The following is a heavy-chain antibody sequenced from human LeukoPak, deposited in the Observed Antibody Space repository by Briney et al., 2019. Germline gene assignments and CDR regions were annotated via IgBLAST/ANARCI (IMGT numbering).Heavy chain of an antibody. D-gene: IGHD3/OR15-3a*01. J-gene: IGHJ4*02. CDR1: GFMFSSYA. CDR3: ARDGLGVADLDH. V-gene: IGHV3-48*03. CDR2: ISSSGTTI. Sequence: PGGSLRLSCVASGFMFSSYAMNWVRQAPGKGLEWLSYISSSGTTIYSADSVKGRFTISRDNAKNSLYLHMNSSRGEDTAAYYCARDGLGVADLDHWGQGTLVTVSS.